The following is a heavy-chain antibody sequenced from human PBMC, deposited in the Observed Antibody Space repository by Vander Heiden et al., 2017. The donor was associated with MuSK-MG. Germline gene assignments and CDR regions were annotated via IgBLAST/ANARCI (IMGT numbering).Heavy chain of an antibody. CDR2: IYPGDSDA. D-gene: IGHD2-21*02. J-gene: IGHJ4*02. CDR1: GYTFNTYW. Sequence: EVQMEQSAAEVRKPGESLRISCKGSGYTFNTYWVAWVRQVPGRGLEWMGVIYPGDSDARYSQSFQGHVTFSIDKSLSSAFLQWSSLRASDTAIYYCAKLSKRAALSGDSSFESWGQGTLVTVSS. CDR3: AKLSKRAALSGDSSFES. V-gene: IGHV5-51*01.